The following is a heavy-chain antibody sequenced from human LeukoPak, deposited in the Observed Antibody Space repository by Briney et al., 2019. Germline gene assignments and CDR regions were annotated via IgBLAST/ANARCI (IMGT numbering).Heavy chain of an antibody. V-gene: IGHV3-23*01. D-gene: IGHD3-9*01. CDR2: ISGSGGST. Sequence: PGGSLRLSCAASGFTFSSYAMSWVRQAPGKGLEWVSAISGSGGSTYYADSVKGRFTISRDNSKNTLYLQMNSLRAEDTAVYYCAREGYDILTGYPPDAFDIWGQGTMVTVSS. CDR3: AREGYDILTGYPPDAFDI. CDR1: GFTFSSYA. J-gene: IGHJ3*02.